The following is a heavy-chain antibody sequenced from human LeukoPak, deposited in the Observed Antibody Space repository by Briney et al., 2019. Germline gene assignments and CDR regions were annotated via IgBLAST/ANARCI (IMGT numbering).Heavy chain of an antibody. CDR1: GRSISSSSYF. J-gene: IGHJ4*02. D-gene: IGHD1-26*01. V-gene: IGHV4-39*07. CDR3: ARGGTYYDY. Sequence: SETLSLTCSVSGRSISSSSYFWDWIRQPPGKGLEWIGSIRYSGSTYYNPSLKSRVTISVDTSKNQFSLKLSPVTAADTAVYYCARGGTYYDYWGQGALVTVSS. CDR2: IRYSGST.